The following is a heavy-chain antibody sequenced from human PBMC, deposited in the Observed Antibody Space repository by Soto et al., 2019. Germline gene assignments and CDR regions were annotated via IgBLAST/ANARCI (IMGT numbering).Heavy chain of an antibody. CDR1: GRIFSSFP. V-gene: IGHV1-69*06. J-gene: IGHJ3*01. D-gene: IGHD5-18*01. CDR3: ARVGSRDAYNYVLDQ. Sequence: QVQVVQSGAEVKKPGSSVKISCKASGRIFSSFPTSWVRQVPGQGLEWMGGVISASGSVTYAPKFQGRVTMTAVKSAGMGYMKLTSLDPEDTAINYCARVGSRDAYNYVLDQWGPGTMVTVSS. CDR2: VISASGSV.